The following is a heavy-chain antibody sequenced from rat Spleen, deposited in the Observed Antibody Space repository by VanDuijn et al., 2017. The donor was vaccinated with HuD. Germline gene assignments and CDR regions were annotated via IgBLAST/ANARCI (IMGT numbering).Heavy chain of an antibody. CDR1: GFTFRNYD. V-gene: IGHV5-29*01. D-gene: IGHD1-11*01. CDR2: ISYDGSSS. Sequence: EVQLVESGGGLVQPGRSLKLSCAASGFTFRNYDMAWVRQAPTKGLEWVAIISYDGSSSYYRDSVKGRFTVSRDNAKSTLFLQMDSLRSEETATYYCIRQGYLRDWYFDFWGPGTMVTVSS. CDR3: IRQGYLRDWYFDF. J-gene: IGHJ1*01.